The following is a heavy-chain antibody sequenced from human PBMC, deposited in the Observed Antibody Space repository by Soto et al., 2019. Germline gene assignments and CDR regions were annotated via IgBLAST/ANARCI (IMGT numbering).Heavy chain of an antibody. CDR1: GFSFGTYW. CDR3: ARDVGPITIFGEALSGYFDF. Sequence: SGGSLRLSCAVSGFSFGTYWMSWVRQAPGKGLEWLASIKQDGSERYYLDSVKGRFTISRDNAKDSLSLQMNSPRGEDTAFYYCARDVGPITIFGEALSGYFDFWGQGTLVTVSS. CDR2: IKQDGSER. J-gene: IGHJ4*02. V-gene: IGHV3-7*03. D-gene: IGHD3-3*01.